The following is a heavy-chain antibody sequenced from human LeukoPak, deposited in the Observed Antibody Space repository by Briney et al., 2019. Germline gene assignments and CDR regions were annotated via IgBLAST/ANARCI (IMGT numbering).Heavy chain of an antibody. V-gene: IGHV3-30*02. CDR1: GFTFSSYG. Sequence: GGSLRLSCAASGFTFSSYGMSWVRQAPGKGLEWVAFIRYDGSNKYYADSVKGRFTISRDNSKNTLYLQMNSLRAEDTAVYYCAKDRCSNGIGCFYYYMDVWGKGTTVTISS. CDR3: AKDRCSNGIGCFYYYMDV. J-gene: IGHJ6*03. CDR2: IRYDGSNK. D-gene: IGHD2-8*01.